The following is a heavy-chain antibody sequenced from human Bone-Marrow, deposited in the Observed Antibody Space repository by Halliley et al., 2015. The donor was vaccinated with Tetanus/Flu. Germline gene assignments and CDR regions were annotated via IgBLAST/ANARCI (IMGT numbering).Heavy chain of an antibody. CDR1: GFTFSNHA. Sequence: SLRLSCAASGFTFSNHAMSWVRQAPGKGLEWVSLITGSGGFKHFADSVKSRFTISRDNSKNTVLLQMDNLRVEDTAVYYCAKDKGDGYTYGPDYYYGMDVWGQGTTVIVSS. J-gene: IGHJ6*02. CDR2: ITGSGGFK. D-gene: IGHD5-18*01. V-gene: IGHV3-23*01. CDR3: AKDKGDGYTYGPDYYYGMDV.